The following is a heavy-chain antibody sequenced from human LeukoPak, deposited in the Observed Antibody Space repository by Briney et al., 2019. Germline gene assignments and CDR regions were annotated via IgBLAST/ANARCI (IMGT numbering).Heavy chain of an antibody. CDR2: ISGSGGST. D-gene: IGHD5-18*01. CDR3: ARDRSRGLLDAFDI. J-gene: IGHJ3*02. Sequence: PGGTLRLSCAASGFTFSSYGMSWVRQAPGKGLEWVSAISGSGGSTFYADSVKGRFTISRDNAKNSLYLQMNSLRAEDTAVYYCARDRSRGLLDAFDIWGQGTMVTVSS. CDR1: GFTFSSYG. V-gene: IGHV3-23*01.